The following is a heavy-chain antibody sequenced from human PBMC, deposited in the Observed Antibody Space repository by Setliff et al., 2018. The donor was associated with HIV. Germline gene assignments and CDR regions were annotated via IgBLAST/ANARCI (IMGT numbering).Heavy chain of an antibody. CDR2: IYDGGNI. Sequence: PGGFLRLSCAASGFSVNEYHMSWVRQAPGKGLDWVSVIYDGGNIYYADSVGGRFTTYRDSSENTLYLQMNRLRVDDTALYYCVRDGGNGYLSSGYFDYWGQGTLVTV. CDR1: GFSVNEYH. V-gene: IGHV3-53*01. CDR3: VRDGGNGYLSSGYFDY. J-gene: IGHJ4*02. D-gene: IGHD5-18*01.